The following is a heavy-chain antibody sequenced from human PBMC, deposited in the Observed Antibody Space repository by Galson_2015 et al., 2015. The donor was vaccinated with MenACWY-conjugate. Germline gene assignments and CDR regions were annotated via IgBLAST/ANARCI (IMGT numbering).Heavy chain of an antibody. V-gene: IGHV3-15*01. CDR1: GFTFTHAW. J-gene: IGHJ2*01. CDR3: TTAYDSAGYFYDWYFDL. CDR2: IKTKTDGGTI. D-gene: IGHD3-22*01. Sequence: SLRLSCAASGFTFTHAWMSWVRQAPGKGLEWVGRIKTKTDGGTIDYAAPVKGRFTISRDDSINTLFLQMDGLKTEDTAVYFCTTAYDSAGYFYDWYFDLWGRGTLVTVSS.